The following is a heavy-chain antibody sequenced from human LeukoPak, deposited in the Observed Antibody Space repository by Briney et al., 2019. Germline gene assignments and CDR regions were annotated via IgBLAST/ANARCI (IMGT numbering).Heavy chain of an antibody. CDR1: GGSFSGYY. Sequence: SETLSLTCAVYGGSFSGYYWSWLRQSPGKGLEWIGEIIHSGSTNYNPSLKSRVTVSIDTSKNQFSLNLNSVTAADTAVYYCARGDRPIFYDYWGQGTLVTVSS. V-gene: IGHV4-34*01. CDR2: IIHSGST. J-gene: IGHJ4*02. D-gene: IGHD1-14*01. CDR3: ARGDRPIFYDY.